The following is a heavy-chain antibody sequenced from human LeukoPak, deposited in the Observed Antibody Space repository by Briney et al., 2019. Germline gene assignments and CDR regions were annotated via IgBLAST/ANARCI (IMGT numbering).Heavy chain of an antibody. V-gene: IGHV3-23*01. D-gene: IGHD4-17*01. J-gene: IGHJ4*02. CDR1: GFTFSSYA. CDR2: ISGSGGST. CDR3: ATYGDYVFQYFDY. Sequence: GGSLRLSRAASGFTFSSYAMSWVRQAPGKGLEWVSAISGSGGSTYYADSVKGRFTISRDNSKNTLYLQMNSLRAEDTAVYYCATYGDYVFQYFDYWGQGTLVTVSS.